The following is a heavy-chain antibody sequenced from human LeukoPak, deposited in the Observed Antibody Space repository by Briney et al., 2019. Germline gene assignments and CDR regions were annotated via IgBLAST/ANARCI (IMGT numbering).Heavy chain of an antibody. CDR1: GFTVSSNY. V-gene: IGHV3-20*04. CDR3: ARVCNRDRSI. J-gene: IGHJ4*02. D-gene: IGHD2/OR15-2a*01. CDR2: INWNGGST. Sequence: GGSLRLSCAASGFTVSSNYMSWVRQAPGKGLEWVSGINWNGGSTGYADSVKGRFTISRDNAKNSLYLQMNSLRAEDTALYYCARVCNRDRSIGGQGTLVTVSS.